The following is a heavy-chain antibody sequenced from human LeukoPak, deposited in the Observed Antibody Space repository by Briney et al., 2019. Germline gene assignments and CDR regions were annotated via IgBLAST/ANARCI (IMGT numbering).Heavy chain of an antibody. CDR1: GGSISSYY. CDR3: ARDRRVGARNYYYGMDV. CDR2: IYYSGST. D-gene: IGHD1-26*01. J-gene: IGHJ6*02. Sequence: SETLSLTCTVSGGSISSYYWSWIRQPPGKGLEWIGYIYYSGSTNYNPSLKSRVTISVDTSKNQFSLKLSSVTAADTAVYYCARDRRVGARNYYYGMDVWGQGTTVTVSS. V-gene: IGHV4-59*12.